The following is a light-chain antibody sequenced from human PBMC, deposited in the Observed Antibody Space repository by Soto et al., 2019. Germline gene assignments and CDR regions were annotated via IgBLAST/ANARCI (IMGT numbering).Light chain of an antibody. J-gene: IGKJ3*01. Sequence: DIQMTQSPTSLSASVGDRVTITCRASQDIRNFVAWYPQKPGKAPKLLIYAASTLQSGFPSRFSGSGSGTDFTLTFTSLQPEDVATYSCQKYSSVPVFGPGTKVEIK. CDR1: QDIRNF. CDR3: QKYSSVPV. V-gene: IGKV1-27*01. CDR2: AAS.